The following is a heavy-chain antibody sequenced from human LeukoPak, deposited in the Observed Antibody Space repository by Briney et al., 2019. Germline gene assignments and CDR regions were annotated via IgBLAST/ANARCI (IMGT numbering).Heavy chain of an antibody. CDR2: IWDDGSNQ. V-gene: IGHV3-33*01. Sequence: PGGSLRLSCAASGFVFSTYGMHWVRQAPGKGLEWVAVIWDDGSNQYYVDSVRGRFTISRDNSKNTLYLQMNSLRAEDTAVYYCASSGSYRFDYWGQGTLVTVSS. CDR3: ASSGSYRFDY. D-gene: IGHD1-26*01. CDR1: GFVFSTYG. J-gene: IGHJ4*02.